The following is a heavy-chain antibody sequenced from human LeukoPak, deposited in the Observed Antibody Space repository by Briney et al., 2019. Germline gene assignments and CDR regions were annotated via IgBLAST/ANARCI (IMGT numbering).Heavy chain of an antibody. V-gene: IGHV1-8*03. CDR2: MNPNSGNT. Sequence: VASVKVSCKASGYTFTGYYMHWVRQAPGQGLEWMGWMNPNSGNTDYAQKFQGRVTITRNTSISTDDMELSSLRSEDTAVYYCARNRVDYYDSSGYYGGFDYWGQGTLVTVSS. J-gene: IGHJ4*02. D-gene: IGHD3-22*01. CDR3: ARNRVDYYDSSGYYGGFDY. CDR1: GYTFTGYY.